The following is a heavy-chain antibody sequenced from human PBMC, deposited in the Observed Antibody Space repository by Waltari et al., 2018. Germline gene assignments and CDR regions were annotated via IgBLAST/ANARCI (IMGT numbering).Heavy chain of an antibody. CDR2: IRPSGTA. Sequence: QVQLQQWGAGLLKPAETLSLTCAVYGGSFSKSYWSWIRQPPGMGLVWIGEIRPSGTAYYNASLKSRVSISVDTSNNQFSLRLSSVTAADTAEYYCSRGGDADKAGGIWGQGTLVTVSS. D-gene: IGHD3-3*01. CDR1: GGSFSKSY. J-gene: IGHJ4*02. V-gene: IGHV4-34*01. CDR3: SRGGDADKAGGI.